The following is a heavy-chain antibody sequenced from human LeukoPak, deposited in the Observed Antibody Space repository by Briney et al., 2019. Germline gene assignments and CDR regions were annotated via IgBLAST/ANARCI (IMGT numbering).Heavy chain of an antibody. CDR2: IYHTGST. Sequence: SETLSLTCTVSGGSISTGGFYWSWIRQPPGKGLEWLGYIYHTGSTYSNPSLNSRVTISVDGSKNQFSLKLRSVTAADTAVYYCARGLDDSSGYYSHAFDYWGQGTLVTVSS. CDR1: GGSISTGGFY. D-gene: IGHD3-22*01. V-gene: IGHV4-30-2*01. J-gene: IGHJ4*02. CDR3: ARGLDDSSGYYSHAFDY.